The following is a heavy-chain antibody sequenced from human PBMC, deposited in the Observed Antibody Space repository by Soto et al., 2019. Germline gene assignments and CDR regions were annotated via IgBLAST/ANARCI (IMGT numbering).Heavy chain of an antibody. CDR2: FYNGGNTNT. D-gene: IGHD2-15*01. J-gene: IGHJ4*02. CDR1: GGSIGSYY. CDR3: ARGACSGGSCYFGYFDY. Sequence: ETLSLTCTVSGGSIGSYYWSWIRQPPGKGLEWIGFFYNGGNTNTNYNPSLKSRVTISVDTSREQFSLKLSSVTAADTAVYYCARGACSGGSCYFGYFDYWGQGALVTVSS. V-gene: IGHV4-59*01.